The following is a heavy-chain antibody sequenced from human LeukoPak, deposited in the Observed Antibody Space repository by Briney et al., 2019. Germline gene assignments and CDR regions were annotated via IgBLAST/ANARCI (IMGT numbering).Heavy chain of an antibody. CDR3: ARDRAMDYDSSGYYPY. D-gene: IGHD3-22*01. Sequence: PSETLSLTCGVSGGSLSFYYWSWIRQSPGKGLEWIAEISQNGDSNYNMSLKSRVTISLDKSKNQVSLKLNSVTAADTAVYYCARDRAMDYDSSGYYPYWGQGTLVTVSS. CDR1: GGSLSFYY. CDR2: ISQNGDS. J-gene: IGHJ4*02. V-gene: IGHV4-34*01.